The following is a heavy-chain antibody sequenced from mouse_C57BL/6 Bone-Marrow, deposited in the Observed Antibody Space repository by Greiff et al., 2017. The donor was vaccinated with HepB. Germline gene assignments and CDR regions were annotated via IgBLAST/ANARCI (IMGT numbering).Heavy chain of an antibody. Sequence: QVQLQQPGAELVKPGASVKMSCKASGYTFTSYWITWVKQRPGQGLEWIGDIYPGSGSTNYNEKFKSKATLTVDTSSSTAYMQLSSLTSEDAAVYYCARGRDDYDPYYFDYCGQGTTLTVSS. CDR1: GYTFTSYW. CDR3: ARGRDDYDPYYFDY. CDR2: IYPGSGST. J-gene: IGHJ2*01. D-gene: IGHD2-4*01. V-gene: IGHV1-55*01.